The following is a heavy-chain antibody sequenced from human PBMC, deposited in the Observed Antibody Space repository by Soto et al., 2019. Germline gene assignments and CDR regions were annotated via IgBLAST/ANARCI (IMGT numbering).Heavy chain of an antibody. J-gene: IGHJ3*02. V-gene: IGHV1-18*01. CDR3: AIDLLYSSRSTVRFDI. Sequence: QVQLVQSGTEVKKPGASVKVSCKASGYTFTNYGISWVRQAPGQGLEWLAWINTYNGHTNYAQKLQGRVTLTTDTSTSTAYMELRSLRSDDTAVYYCAIDLLYSSRSTVRFDIWGQGTRVTVSS. CDR2: INTYNGHT. D-gene: IGHD6-13*01. CDR1: GYTFTNYG.